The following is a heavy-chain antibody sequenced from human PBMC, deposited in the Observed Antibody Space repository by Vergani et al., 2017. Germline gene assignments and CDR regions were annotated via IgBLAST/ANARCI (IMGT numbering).Heavy chain of an antibody. CDR2: IKQDGSEK. V-gene: IGHV3-7*03. CDR3: AREDDYYDSSGLDY. J-gene: IGHJ4*02. Sequence: EVQLVESGGGLVQPGGSLRLSCAASGCTFSSYWMSWVRQAPGKGGEWVANIKQDGSEKYYVDFVKGRFTLSRDNAKNSLYLQMNSLRAEDTAVYYCAREDDYYDSSGLDYWGQGTLVTVSS. D-gene: IGHD3-22*01. CDR1: GCTFSSYW.